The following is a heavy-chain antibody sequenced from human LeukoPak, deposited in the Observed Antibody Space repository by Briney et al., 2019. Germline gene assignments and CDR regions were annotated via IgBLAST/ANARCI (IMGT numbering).Heavy chain of an antibody. Sequence: PGGSLRLSCAAPGFTVSSNYMSWVRQAPGKGLEWVSVIYSGGTTHYGDSVKGRFTISRDNPKNTLYLQMDSLRVEDTAVYYCARGLMWGFDPWGQGTLVTVSS. V-gene: IGHV3-66*01. J-gene: IGHJ5*02. D-gene: IGHD2-8*01. CDR2: IYSGGTT. CDR1: GFTVSSNY. CDR3: ARGLMWGFDP.